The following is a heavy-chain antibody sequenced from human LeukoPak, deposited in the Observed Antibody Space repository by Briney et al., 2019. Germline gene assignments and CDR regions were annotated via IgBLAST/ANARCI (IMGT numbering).Heavy chain of an antibody. CDR2: IYATGST. V-gene: IGHV4-61*02. CDR1: GGSISSGTYY. Sequence: SQTLSLTCTVSGGSISSGTYYWTWIRQPAGKGLEWIGRIYATGSTNYNPSLKSRVTMSTDTSKNQFSLKLSSVTAADTAVYYCARVTTGGYYNCWGQGTLVTVSS. J-gene: IGHJ4*02. D-gene: IGHD3-22*01. CDR3: ARVTTGGYYNC.